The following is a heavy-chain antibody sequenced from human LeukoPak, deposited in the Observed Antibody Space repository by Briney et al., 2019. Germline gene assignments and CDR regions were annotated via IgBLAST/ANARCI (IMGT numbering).Heavy chain of an antibody. CDR1: GFTFSSYA. J-gene: IGHJ5*02. CDR3: SKDRGGVLLLNWFDP. CDR2: ISGSGGST. Sequence: PGGSLRLSCAASGFTFSSYAMSWVRQAPGKGLEWVSAISGSGGSTYYADSVKGRFTISRDNSKNTLYLQMNSLRAEDTAVYYCSKDRGGVLLLNWFDPWGQGTLVTVSS. V-gene: IGHV3-23*01. D-gene: IGHD3-10*01.